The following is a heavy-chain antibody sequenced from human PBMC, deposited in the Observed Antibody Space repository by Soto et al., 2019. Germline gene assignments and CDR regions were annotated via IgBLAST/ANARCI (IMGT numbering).Heavy chain of an antibody. CDR2: ISSSSSTI. Sequence: EVQLVESGGGLVQPGGSLRLSCAASGFTFSSYSMNWVRQAPGKGLEWGSYISSSSSTIYYAASVKGRFTISRDNAKNSLYLHVNSLRDEDTAVYYCTRDLQAAAGTFDYWGQGTLVTVSS. J-gene: IGHJ4*02. D-gene: IGHD6-13*01. V-gene: IGHV3-48*02. CDR3: TRDLQAAAGTFDY. CDR1: GFTFSSYS.